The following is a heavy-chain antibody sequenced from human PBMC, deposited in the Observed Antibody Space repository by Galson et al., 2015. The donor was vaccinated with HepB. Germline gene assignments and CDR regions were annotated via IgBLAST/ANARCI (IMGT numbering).Heavy chain of an antibody. Sequence: SLRLSCAASGFTFSSHGMHWVRQAPGKGLEWVAVIWHDGSNKYYADSMKGRFTISRDNSKNTLYLQMSSLRAGDTAVYYCAREGLTAMTLFDYWGQGTLVTVSS. D-gene: IGHD4-17*01. V-gene: IGHV3-33*01. J-gene: IGHJ4*02. CDR1: GFTFSSHG. CDR2: IWHDGSNK. CDR3: AREGLTAMTLFDY.